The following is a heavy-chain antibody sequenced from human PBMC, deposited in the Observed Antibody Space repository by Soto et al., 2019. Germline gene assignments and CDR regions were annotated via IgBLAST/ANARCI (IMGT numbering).Heavy chain of an antibody. V-gene: IGHV4-59*08. J-gene: IGHJ6*03. CDR1: GGSISSYY. Sequence: PSETLSLTCTVSGGSISSYYWSWIRQSPGKGLEWIGYIYYSGSTNYNPSLKSRVTISVDTSKNQFSLNLSTVTAADTAVYYCARHQDSDDFWSDYSTLYSYCYIDVWGKGTTVTVS. CDR2: IYYSGST. D-gene: IGHD3-3*01. CDR3: ARHQDSDDFWSDYSTLYSYCYIDV.